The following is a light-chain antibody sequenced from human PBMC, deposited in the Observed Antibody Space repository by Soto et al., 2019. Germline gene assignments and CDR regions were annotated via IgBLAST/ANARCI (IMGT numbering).Light chain of an antibody. V-gene: IGLV2-14*01. CDR3: GSYASSSTLYV. Sequence: QSVVAQPASGSGFPGRSITITCTGTSSDVGGYNYVSWYQQHSGKAPKLMIYDVSNRPSGVSNRFSGSKSGNTASLTISGLQAEDEADYYCGSYASSSTLYVFGTGTKVTVL. CDR2: DVS. J-gene: IGLJ1*01. CDR1: SSDVGGYNY.